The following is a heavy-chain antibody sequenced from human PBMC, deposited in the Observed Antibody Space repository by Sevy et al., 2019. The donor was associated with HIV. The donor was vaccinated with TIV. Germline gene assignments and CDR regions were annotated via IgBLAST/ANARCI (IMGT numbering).Heavy chain of an antibody. CDR2: IYPGGSDT. D-gene: IGHD1-26*01. J-gene: IGHJ3*02. V-gene: IGHV5-51*01. Sequence: GESLKIYCKGSGYIFTNYWIGWVRQMPGKGLEWMGIIYPGGSDTTYSPSFQGQVTISADKSISTAYLQWSSLKASDNAMYYCARQAPSGSSPATFDIWGQGTMVTVSS. CDR1: GYIFTNYW. CDR3: ARQAPSGSSPATFDI.